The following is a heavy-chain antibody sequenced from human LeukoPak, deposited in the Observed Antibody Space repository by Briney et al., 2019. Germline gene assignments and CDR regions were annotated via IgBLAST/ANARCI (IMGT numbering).Heavy chain of an antibody. Sequence: GWSLRLSCAASGFTFSSYEMNWVRQAPGKGLEWVSYISSSGSTIYYADSVKGRFTISRDNAKNSLYLQMNSLRAEDTAVYYCARSNYDYVWGTYYFDYWGQGTLVTVSS. CDR1: GFTFSSYE. D-gene: IGHD3-16*01. V-gene: IGHV3-48*03. CDR3: ARSNYDYVWGTYYFDY. CDR2: ISSSGSTI. J-gene: IGHJ4*02.